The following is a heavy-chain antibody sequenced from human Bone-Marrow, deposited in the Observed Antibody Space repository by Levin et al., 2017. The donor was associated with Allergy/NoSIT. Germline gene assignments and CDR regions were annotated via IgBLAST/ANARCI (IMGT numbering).Heavy chain of an antibody. CDR1: GYTLSGYY. Sequence: ASVKVCCKASGYTLSGYYMHWVRQAPGQGLEWMGISNPSGNITAFAQRFQGRVTLTTDTSTNTVYMDLSSLTSEDTAVYYCARDRDSSGYYLDYWGQGTLVTVSS. J-gene: IGHJ4*02. CDR3: ARDRDSSGYYLDY. V-gene: IGHV1-46*01. CDR2: SNPSGNIT. D-gene: IGHD3-22*01.